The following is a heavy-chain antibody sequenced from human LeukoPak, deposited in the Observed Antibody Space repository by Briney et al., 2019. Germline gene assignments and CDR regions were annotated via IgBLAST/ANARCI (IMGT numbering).Heavy chain of an antibody. CDR2: IHHSGST. D-gene: IGHD2-2*02. CDR3: ARGARYCSSTSCYTPNFDY. J-gene: IGHJ4*02. Sequence: PSETLSLTCAVYGGSFSGYYWSWIRQPPGKGLEWIGEIHHSGSTNYNPSLKSRVTISVDTSKNQFSLKLSSVTAADTAVYYCARGARYCSSTSCYTPNFDYWGQGTLVTVSS. V-gene: IGHV4-34*01. CDR1: GGSFSGYY.